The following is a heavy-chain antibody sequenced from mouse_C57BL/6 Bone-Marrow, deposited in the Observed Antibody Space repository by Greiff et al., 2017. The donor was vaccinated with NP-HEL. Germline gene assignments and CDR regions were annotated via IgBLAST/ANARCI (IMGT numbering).Heavy chain of an antibody. V-gene: IGHV1-5*01. D-gene: IGHD2-5*01. CDR2: IYPGNSDT. Sequence: VQLQQSGTVLARPGASVKMSCKTSGYTFTSYWMHWVKQRPGQGLEWIGAIYPGNSDTSYNQKFKGKAKLTAVTSASTAYMELSSLTNEDSAVYYCTYSNYPYWYFDVWGTGTTVTVSS. CDR3: TYSNYPYWYFDV. CDR1: GYTFTSYW. J-gene: IGHJ1*03.